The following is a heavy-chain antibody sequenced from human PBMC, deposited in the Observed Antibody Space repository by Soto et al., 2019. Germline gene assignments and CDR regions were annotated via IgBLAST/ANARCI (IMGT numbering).Heavy chain of an antibody. Sequence: QVQLVESGGGVVHPERSLRLSCSASEFTFSSYAMHWVRQAPGKGLEWVAGISYDGGHKFYGDSVRGRFTISRDSSKKTVFLQMNSLRPEDTAAYYCARVKTDYSNPRGPFFFYGMDVWGQGTTVTVSS. J-gene: IGHJ6*02. CDR3: ARVKTDYSNPRGPFFFYGMDV. CDR1: EFTFSSYA. V-gene: IGHV3-30-3*01. CDR2: ISYDGGHK. D-gene: IGHD4-4*01.